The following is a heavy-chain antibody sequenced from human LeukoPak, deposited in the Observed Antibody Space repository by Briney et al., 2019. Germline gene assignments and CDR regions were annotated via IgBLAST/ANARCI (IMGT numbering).Heavy chain of an antibody. V-gene: IGHV3-23*01. CDR3: AKAAYGSESYYDPFDY. CDR2: ISGSGDRT. Sequence: GGSLRLSCAASGFTFGSYGMSWVRQAPGKGLEWVSVISGSGDRTYYADSVKGRFTISRDNSKNTLYLQMNSLRAEDTAVYYCAKAAYGSESYYDPFDYWGQGTLVTVSS. D-gene: IGHD3-10*01. CDR1: GFTFGSYG. J-gene: IGHJ4*02.